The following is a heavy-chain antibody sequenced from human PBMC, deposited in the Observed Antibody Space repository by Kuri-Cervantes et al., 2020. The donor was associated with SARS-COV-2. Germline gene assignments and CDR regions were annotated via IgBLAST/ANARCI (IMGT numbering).Heavy chain of an antibody. D-gene: IGHD4-17*01. Sequence: ASVKVSCKASGYTFTSYGISWVRQAPGQGLEWVGWISAYNGNTNYAQKPQGRATMTTDTSTSTAYMELRSLRSDDTAVYYCARDTGGDYGYWYFDLWGRGTLVTVSS. J-gene: IGHJ2*01. CDR1: GYTFTSYG. CDR2: ISAYNGNT. V-gene: IGHV1-18*04. CDR3: ARDTGGDYGYWYFDL.